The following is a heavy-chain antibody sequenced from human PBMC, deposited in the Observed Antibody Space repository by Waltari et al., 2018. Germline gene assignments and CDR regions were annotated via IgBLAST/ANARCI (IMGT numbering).Heavy chain of an antibody. CDR1: GFIFSTAW. J-gene: IGHJ4*02. Sequence: EVQLVESEGGLVEPGGSLRLSCAGSGFIFSTAWMHWARQAPGKGLEWVGRSKSRITGGTTEYGAPVKGRFTISRDDSKDTVYLQMNSLKTEDTGVYYCGDFTAFDYWGQGSLVIVSS. CDR3: GDFTAFDY. D-gene: IGHD2-8*02. V-gene: IGHV3-15*01. CDR2: SKSRITGGTT.